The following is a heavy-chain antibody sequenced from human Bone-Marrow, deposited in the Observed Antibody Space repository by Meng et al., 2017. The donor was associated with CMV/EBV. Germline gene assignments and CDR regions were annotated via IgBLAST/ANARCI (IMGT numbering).Heavy chain of an antibody. Sequence: YIFTNCGISWVRQAPGQGLEWMGWINPNSGGTNYAQKFQGRVTMTRDTSISTAYMELSRLRSDDTAVYYCARDGCGGDCYSYWYFDLWGRGTLVTVSS. D-gene: IGHD2-21*01. CDR3: ARDGCGGDCYSYWYFDL. V-gene: IGHV1-2*02. J-gene: IGHJ2*01. CDR2: INPNSGGT. CDR1: YIFTNCG.